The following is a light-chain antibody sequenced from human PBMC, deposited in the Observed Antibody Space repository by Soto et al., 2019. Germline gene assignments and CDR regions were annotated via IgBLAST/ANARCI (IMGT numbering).Light chain of an antibody. J-gene: IGKJ4*01. CDR1: QGISSY. Sequence: DIQLTQSPSFLSASVGDRVTITCRASQGISSYLGWYQQRPGKAPKVLIYGASTLQSGVPSRFGGSGSGTEFTLTISSLQPEDFATYYCQRINSFPVTFGGGTKVDIK. CDR3: QRINSFPVT. V-gene: IGKV1-9*01. CDR2: GAS.